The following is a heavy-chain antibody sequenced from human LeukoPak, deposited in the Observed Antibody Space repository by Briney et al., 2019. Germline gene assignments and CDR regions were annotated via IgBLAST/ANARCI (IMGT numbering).Heavy chain of an antibody. CDR1: GGSFSGYY. J-gene: IGHJ4*02. Sequence: SETLSLTCAVYGGSFSGYYWSWIRQPPGKGLEWIGEINHSGSTNYNPSLKSRVTISVDTSKNQFSLKLSFVTAADTAVYYCARGLRSRYQLLYYNYWGQGTLVTVSS. D-gene: IGHD2-2*01. CDR3: ARGLRSRYQLLYYNY. V-gene: IGHV4-34*01. CDR2: INHSGST.